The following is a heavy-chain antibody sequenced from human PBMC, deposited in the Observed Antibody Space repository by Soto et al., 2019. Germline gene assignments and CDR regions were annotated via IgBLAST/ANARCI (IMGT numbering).Heavy chain of an antibody. J-gene: IGHJ2*01. CDR3: AKSYYDSSGYYYEYFDL. Sequence: GGSLRLSCAASGSTFSSYGMHWVRQAPGKGLEWVAVISYDGSNKYYADSVKGRFTISRDNSKNTLYLQMNSLRAEDTAVYYCAKSYYDSSGYYYEYFDLWGRGTLVTVSS. CDR1: GSTFSSYG. D-gene: IGHD3-22*01. V-gene: IGHV3-30*18. CDR2: ISYDGSNK.